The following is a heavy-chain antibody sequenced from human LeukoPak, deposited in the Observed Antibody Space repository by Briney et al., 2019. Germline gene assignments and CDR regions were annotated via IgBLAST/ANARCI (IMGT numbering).Heavy chain of an antibody. CDR1: EFTFSSYG. Sequence: GRSLRLSCAASEFTFSSYGMHCVRQAPGKGLEWVAVISYDGSNKYYADSVKGRFTISRDNSKNTLYLQMNSLRAEDTAMYYCSKDFWFGEFFSVDAFDIWGQGTMVTVSS. V-gene: IGHV3-30*18. CDR3: SKDFWFGEFFSVDAFDI. D-gene: IGHD3-10*01. J-gene: IGHJ3*02. CDR2: ISYDGSNK.